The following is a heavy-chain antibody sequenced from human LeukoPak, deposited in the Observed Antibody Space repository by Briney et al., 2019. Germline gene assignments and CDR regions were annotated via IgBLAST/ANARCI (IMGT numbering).Heavy chain of an antibody. CDR3: ARGKYYFDY. CDR1: GFTFSSSE. Sequence: QSGGSLRLSCAASGFTFSSSEMSWVRQAPGKGLEWVANIKEDGSEKYYVDSVKGRFTISRDNAKNSLFLQLDSLRAEDTAVYYCARGKYYFDYWGQGTLVTVSS. CDR2: IKEDGSEK. J-gene: IGHJ4*02. V-gene: IGHV3-7*05.